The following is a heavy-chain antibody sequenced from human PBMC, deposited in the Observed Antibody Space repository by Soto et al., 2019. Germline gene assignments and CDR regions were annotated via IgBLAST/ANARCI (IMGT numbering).Heavy chain of an antibody. CDR1: GYTFTSYD. V-gene: IGHV1-8*01. J-gene: IGHJ4*02. CDR3: ARVSKGTGRYAAGQFDY. CDR2: MNPNSGST. D-gene: IGHD3-10*01. Sequence: ASVKVSCKASGYTFTSYDINWVRQATGQGLEWMGWMNPNSGSTGYAQKFQGRVTITRDTSASTAYMELSSLRSEDTAVYYCARVSKGTGRYAAGQFDYWGQGTLVTVSS.